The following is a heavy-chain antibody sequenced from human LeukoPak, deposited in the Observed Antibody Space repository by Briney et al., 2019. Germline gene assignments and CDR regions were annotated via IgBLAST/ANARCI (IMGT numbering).Heavy chain of an antibody. Sequence: ASVKVSCKASGYTFTSYGISWVRQAPGQGLEWMGWISAYNGNTNYAQKLQGRVTMTTDTSTSTVYMQLRSLRSDDTAVYYCARSVAGNDYWGQGTLVTVSS. CDR3: ARSVAGNDY. CDR2: ISAYNGNT. CDR1: GYTFTSYG. J-gene: IGHJ4*02. D-gene: IGHD1-14*01. V-gene: IGHV1-18*01.